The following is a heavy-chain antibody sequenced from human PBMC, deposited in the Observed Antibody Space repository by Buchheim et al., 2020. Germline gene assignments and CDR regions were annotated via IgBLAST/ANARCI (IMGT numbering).Heavy chain of an antibody. CDR1: GFTFSSYA. Sequence: QVQLVESGGGVVQPGRSLRLSCAASGFTFSSYAMHWVRQAPGKGLEWVAVISYDGSNKYYADSVKGRFTISRDNSKNTLYLQMNSLRAEDTAVYYCARGVLVAATPGSYWGQGTL. V-gene: IGHV3-30-3*01. J-gene: IGHJ4*02. D-gene: IGHD2-15*01. CDR3: ARGVLVAATPGSY. CDR2: ISYDGSNK.